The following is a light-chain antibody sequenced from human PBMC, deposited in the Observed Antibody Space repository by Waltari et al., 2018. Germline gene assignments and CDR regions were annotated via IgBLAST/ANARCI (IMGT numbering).Light chain of an antibody. CDR3: QQSDGLPRT. CDR1: QDITNY. V-gene: IGKV1-33*01. J-gene: IGKJ2*01. Sequence: DIQMTQFPSSLSASVGDRVTIACHASQDITNYLNWYQQTIGRAPKLLIYDASNLETGVSSRFSGSGSRTNFTFVISSLQPEDIATYYCQQSDGLPRTFGQGTQVEIK. CDR2: DAS.